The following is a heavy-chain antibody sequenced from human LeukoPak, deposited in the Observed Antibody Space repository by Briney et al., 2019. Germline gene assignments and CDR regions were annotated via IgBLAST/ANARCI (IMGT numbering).Heavy chain of an antibody. CDR3: ARHLYGWSFYYMDV. J-gene: IGHJ6*03. V-gene: IGHV4-30-2*01. D-gene: IGHD3-10*01. CDR2: IYDNENT. CDR1: GGSMSRGDYY. Sequence: TLSLTCTVSGGSMSRGDYYWGWIRQPPGKGLEWIGSIYDNENTYYKPSLKSRVTISVDRSKNQFSLKLTSMTVADTAVYYCARHLYGWSFYYMDVWGKGTTVTVSS.